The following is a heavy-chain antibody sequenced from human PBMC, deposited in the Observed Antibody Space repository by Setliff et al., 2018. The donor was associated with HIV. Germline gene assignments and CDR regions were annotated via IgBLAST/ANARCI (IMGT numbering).Heavy chain of an antibody. J-gene: IGHJ3*02. CDR1: GGTFSSYA. D-gene: IGHD5-12*01. CDR2: IIPILGIA. V-gene: IGHV1-69*10. Sequence: SVKVSCKASGGTFSSYAISWVRQAPGQGLEWMGGIIPILGIANYAQKFQGRVTITADKSISTAYMELSRLRSDDTAVYYCARAATILAFDIWGQGTMVTVSS. CDR3: ARAATILAFDI.